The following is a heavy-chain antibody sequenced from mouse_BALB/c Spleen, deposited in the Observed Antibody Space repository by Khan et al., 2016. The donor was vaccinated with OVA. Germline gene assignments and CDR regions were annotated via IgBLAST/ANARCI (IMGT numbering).Heavy chain of an antibody. V-gene: IGHV3-8*02. CDR1: GDSITSGY. CDR2: ISYSGNT. D-gene: IGHD2-10*01. J-gene: IGHJ2*01. Sequence: EVQLQESGPSLVKPSQTLSLTCSVTGDSITSGYWNWIRKFPGNKLEYMGYISYSGNTYYNPSLKSRISITRDTSTNQPYLQLTSVTTEDSATYYCAGTSYYGNYYFDYWGQGTTLTVSS. CDR3: AGTSYYGNYYFDY.